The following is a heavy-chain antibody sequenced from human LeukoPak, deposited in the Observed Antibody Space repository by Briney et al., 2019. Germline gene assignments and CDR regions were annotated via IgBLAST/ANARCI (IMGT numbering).Heavy chain of an antibody. V-gene: IGHV3-53*01. J-gene: IGHJ4*02. D-gene: IGHD2-15*01. CDR1: GFTFSRHY. Sequence: PGGSLRLSCAASGFTFSRHYMSWVRQTPGKGLEWVSIIYSPGGTYYADSVKGRFTISRDNAKNTLYLQMNSLRAEDTAVYYCARGGVVVAAPLDYWGQGTLVTVSS. CDR3: ARGGVVVAAPLDY. CDR2: IYSPGGT.